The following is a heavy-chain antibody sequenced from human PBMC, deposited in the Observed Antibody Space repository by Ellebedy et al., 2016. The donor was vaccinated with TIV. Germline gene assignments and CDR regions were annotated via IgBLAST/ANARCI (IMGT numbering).Heavy chain of an antibody. CDR1: GYTFTSYY. CDR3: ARADYDSSGYRFYYYGMDV. CDR2: INPSGGST. Sequence: ASVKVSXXASGYTFTSYYMHWVRQAPGQGLEWMGIINPSGGSTSYAQKFQGRVTMTRDTSTSTVYMELSSLRSEDTAVYYYARADYDSSGYRFYYYGMDVWGQGTTVTVSS. J-gene: IGHJ6*02. D-gene: IGHD3-22*01. V-gene: IGHV1-46*01.